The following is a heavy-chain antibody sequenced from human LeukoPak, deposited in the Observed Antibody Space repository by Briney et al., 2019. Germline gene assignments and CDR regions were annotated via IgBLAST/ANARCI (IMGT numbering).Heavy chain of an antibody. CDR1: GGTFSSYT. V-gene: IGHV1-69*16. D-gene: IGHD5-24*01. CDR3: AREKRWKYYFDY. CDR2: IIPILGIA. J-gene: IGHJ4*02. Sequence: GASVKVSCKASGGTFSSYTISWVRQAPGQGLEWMGRIIPILGIANYAQKFQGRVTITTDESTSTAYMELSSLRSEDTAVYYCAREKRWKYYFDYWGQGTLVTVSS.